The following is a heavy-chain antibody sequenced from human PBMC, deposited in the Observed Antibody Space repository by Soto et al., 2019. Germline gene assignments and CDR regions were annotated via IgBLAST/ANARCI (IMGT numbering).Heavy chain of an antibody. CDR2: IIPILGIA. CDR3: ASPLPHGDSDAFDI. CDR1: GGTFSSYT. V-gene: IGHV1-69*02. J-gene: IGHJ3*02. D-gene: IGHD4-17*01. Sequence: VKVSCKASGGTFSSYTISWVRQAPGQGLEWMGRIIPILGIANYAQKFQGRVTITADKSTSTAYMELSSLRSEDTAVYYCASPLPHGDSDAFDIWGQGTMVTVSS.